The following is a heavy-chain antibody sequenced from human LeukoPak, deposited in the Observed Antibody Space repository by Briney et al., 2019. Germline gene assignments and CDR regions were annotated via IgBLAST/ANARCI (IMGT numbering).Heavy chain of an antibody. D-gene: IGHD2-15*01. CDR3: ARQGYCGGTTCYSSWFDP. CDR2: FYTSGST. V-gene: IGHV4-4*07. J-gene: IGHJ5*02. Sequence: SETLSLTCTVSGGSISNYYWSWIRQPAGKGLEWIGRFYTSGSTIYNPSLKSRVTMSVDTSKNQFSLKLTSVTAADTAVYYCARQGYCGGTTCYSSWFDPWGQGTLVTVSS. CDR1: GGSISNYY.